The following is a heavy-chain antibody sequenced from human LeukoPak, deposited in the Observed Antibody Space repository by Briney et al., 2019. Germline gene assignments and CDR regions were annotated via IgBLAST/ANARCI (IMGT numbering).Heavy chain of an antibody. J-gene: IGHJ4*02. CDR2: IINDGSYT. CDR3: AGLDC. CDR1: GFTFSPVW. V-gene: IGHV3-74*01. Sequence: PGGSLRLSCAASGFTFSPVWMHWVRQAPGKGLMWVSHIINDGSYTTYADSVKGRFTISRDNSKNTLYLQMNSLRAEDTAVYYCAGLDCWGQGTLVTVSS. D-gene: IGHD3-16*01.